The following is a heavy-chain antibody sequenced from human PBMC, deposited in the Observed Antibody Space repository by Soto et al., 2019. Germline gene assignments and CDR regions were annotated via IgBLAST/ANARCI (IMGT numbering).Heavy chain of an antibody. CDR3: ARGGHYYDSSGYYYQVYYYGMDV. Sequence: LSLTCAVYGGSFSGYYWSWIRQPPGKGLEWIGEINHSGSTNYNPSLKSRVTISVDTSKNQFSLKLSSVTAADTAVYYCARGGHYYDSSGYYYQVYYYGMDVWGQGTTVTV. CDR2: INHSGST. D-gene: IGHD3-22*01. V-gene: IGHV4-34*01. J-gene: IGHJ6*02. CDR1: GGSFSGYY.